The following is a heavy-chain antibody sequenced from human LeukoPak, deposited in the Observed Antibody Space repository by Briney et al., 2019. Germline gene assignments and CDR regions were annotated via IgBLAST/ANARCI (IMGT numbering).Heavy chain of an antibody. CDR2: INHSGST. D-gene: IGHD3-22*01. V-gene: IGHV4-34*01. CDR1: GGPFSGYY. CDR3: ARGVTMIVVVIHDWYFDL. J-gene: IGHJ2*01. Sequence: PSETLSLTCAVYGGPFSGYYWSWIRQPPGKGLEWIGEINHSGSTNYNPSLKSRVTISVDTSKNQFSLKLTSVTAADTAVYYCARGVTMIVVVIHDWYFDLWGRGTLVTVSS.